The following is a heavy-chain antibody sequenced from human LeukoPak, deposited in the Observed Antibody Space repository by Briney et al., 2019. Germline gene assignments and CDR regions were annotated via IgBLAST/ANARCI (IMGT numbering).Heavy chain of an antibody. CDR3: ARTKPGAVPGDFDY. J-gene: IGHJ4*02. D-gene: IGHD6-19*01. CDR2: IYYSGST. CDR1: GGSISSYY. Sequence: SETLSLTCTVSGGSISSYYWSWIRQPPGKGLEWIGYIYYSGSTNYNPSLKSRVTISVDMSKNQFSLKLSSVTAADTAVYYCARTKPGAVPGDFDYWGQGTLVTVSS. V-gene: IGHV4-59*01.